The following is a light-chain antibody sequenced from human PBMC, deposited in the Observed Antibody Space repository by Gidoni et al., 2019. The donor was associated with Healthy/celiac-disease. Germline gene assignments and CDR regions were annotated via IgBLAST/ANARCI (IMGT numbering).Light chain of an antibody. CDR2: KAS. J-gene: IGKJ1*01. CDR3: KQYSSYSWT. Sequence: DIQMTQSPPTLSASVGDRVTITCRASQSISSWLAWYQQKPGKATKLLISKASTLESGVPSRFSGSVAGTEFALTISSLQPDDFATYYCKQYSSYSWTFGQGTKVEIK. CDR1: QSISSW. V-gene: IGKV1-5*03.